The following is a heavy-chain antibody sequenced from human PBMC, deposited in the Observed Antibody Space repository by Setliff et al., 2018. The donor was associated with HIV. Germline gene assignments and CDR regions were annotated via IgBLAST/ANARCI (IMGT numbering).Heavy chain of an antibody. V-gene: IGHV1-2*04. CDR2: INPKSDGT. J-gene: IGHJ1*01. CDR3: VRAFDQDFQH. D-gene: IGHD3-9*01. CDR1: GYRFTDYY. Sequence: ASVTVSCKASGYRFTDYYIHWVRQPPGQGLEWMGWINPKSDGTNYAQKFQGWITMTRDTSISTAYMELSRLRSDDTAVYYCVRAFDQDFQHWGQGTVVTVSS.